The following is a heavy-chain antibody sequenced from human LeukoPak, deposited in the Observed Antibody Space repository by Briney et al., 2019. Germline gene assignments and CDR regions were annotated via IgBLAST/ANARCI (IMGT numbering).Heavy chain of an antibody. CDR1: GDSINNYY. Sequence: SETLSLTCTVSGDSINNYYWSWIRQPPGKGLEWIGYIYYSGSTNYNPSLKSRVTISVDTSKNQFSQKLNSVTAADTAVYYCARYRNEALFAFDIWGQGTMVTVSS. J-gene: IGHJ3*02. D-gene: IGHD1-14*01. CDR2: IYYSGST. V-gene: IGHV4-59*01. CDR3: ARYRNEALFAFDI.